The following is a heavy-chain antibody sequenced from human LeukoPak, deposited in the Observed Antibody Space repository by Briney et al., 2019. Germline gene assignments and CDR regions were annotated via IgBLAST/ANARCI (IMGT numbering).Heavy chain of an antibody. CDR1: GFTFSSYS. J-gene: IGHJ3*02. CDR3: ARALPSPLYSGSYADAFDI. CDR2: ISSSSSYI. V-gene: IGHV3-21*01. Sequence: GGSLRLSCGASGFTFSSYSMNWVRQAPGKGLEWVSSISSSSSYIYYADSVKGRFTISRDNAKNSLYLQMNSLRAEDTAVYYCARALPSPLYSGSYADAFDIWGQGTMVTVSS. D-gene: IGHD1-26*01.